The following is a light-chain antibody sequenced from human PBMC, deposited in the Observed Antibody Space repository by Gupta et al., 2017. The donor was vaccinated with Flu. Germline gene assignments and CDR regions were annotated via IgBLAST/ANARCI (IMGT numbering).Light chain of an antibody. Sequence: SSALTQPPSVSVAPGQTARMTFGGTNIGSKSVHWYQQKPGQAPVVVVYADSDRPSGIPERFSGSHSGNTATLTISRVDAGEEADYYCQVWDGGRDDSGLFGGGTKLTVL. CDR2: ADS. CDR1: NIGSKS. J-gene: IGLJ2*01. CDR3: QVWDGGRDDSGL. V-gene: IGLV3-21*02.